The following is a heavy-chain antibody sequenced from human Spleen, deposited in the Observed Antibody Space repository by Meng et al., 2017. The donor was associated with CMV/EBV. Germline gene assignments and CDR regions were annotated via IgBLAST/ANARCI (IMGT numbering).Heavy chain of an antibody. J-gene: IGHJ4*02. Sequence: CKPSGYTFTSYDINWGRQATGQGLEWMGWMNPNSGNTGYAQKFQGRVTMTRNTSISTAYMELSSLRSEDTAVYYCAREVVDGYYFDYWGQGTLVTVSS. CDR3: AREVVDGYYFDY. CDR2: MNPNSGNT. D-gene: IGHD3/OR15-3a*01. V-gene: IGHV1-8*01. CDR1: GYTFTSYD.